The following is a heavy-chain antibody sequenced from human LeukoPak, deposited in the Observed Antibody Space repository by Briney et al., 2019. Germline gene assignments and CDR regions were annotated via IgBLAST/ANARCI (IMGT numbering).Heavy chain of an antibody. V-gene: IGHV1-2*02. D-gene: IGHD3-10*01. CDR1: GYTFSDYN. J-gene: IGHJ3*02. CDR2: IDPNSGGT. Sequence: GASVKVSRKASGYTFSDYNIHWVRQAPGQGLEWMGWIDPNSGGTNYAQKFQGRVTMTRDTSTSTVYMELSSLRSEDTAVYYCARDFYYGSDPITNAFDIWGQGTMVTVSS. CDR3: ARDFYYGSDPITNAFDI.